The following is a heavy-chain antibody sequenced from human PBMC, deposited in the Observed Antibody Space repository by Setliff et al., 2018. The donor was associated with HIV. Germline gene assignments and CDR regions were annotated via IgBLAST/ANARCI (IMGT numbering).Heavy chain of an antibody. J-gene: IGHJ4*02. V-gene: IGHV3-7*01. CDR1: EFSFSRYW. CDR3: TRNEI. D-gene: IGHD1-1*01. Sequence: GGSLRLSCTASEFSFSRYWMGWVRQAPGKGPEWVANIKEDGSEIYYVDSVKGRFTISRDNAKNSLYLQMDSLRAEDTAVYYCTRNEIWGQGTLVTVSS. CDR2: IKEDGSEI.